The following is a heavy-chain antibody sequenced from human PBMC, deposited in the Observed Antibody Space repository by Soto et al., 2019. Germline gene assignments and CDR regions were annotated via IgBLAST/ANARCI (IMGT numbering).Heavy chain of an antibody. CDR2: INSDGSST. Sequence: GSLRLSCAASGFTFSSYWMHWVRQAPGKGLVWVSRINSDGSSTSYADSVKGRFTISRDNAKNTLYLQMNSLRAEDTAVYYCARVMRYYDSSGYSAFDIWGQGTMVTVSS. CDR1: GFTFSSYW. CDR3: ARVMRYYDSSGYSAFDI. J-gene: IGHJ3*02. D-gene: IGHD3-22*01. V-gene: IGHV3-74*01.